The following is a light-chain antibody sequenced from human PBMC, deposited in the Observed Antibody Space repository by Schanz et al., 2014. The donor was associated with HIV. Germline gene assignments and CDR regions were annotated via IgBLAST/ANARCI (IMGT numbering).Light chain of an antibody. J-gene: IGLJ1*01. CDR3: SSKRSGDTTPFV. CDR1: SSDVGGYYS. Sequence: QSALTQPASVSASPGQSITISCTGISSDVGGYYSVSWYQQHPGKAPTLIIYDVSSRPSGVSDRFAASKSGNTASLTISGLQAEDEADYYCSSKRSGDTTPFVFGSGTKVTVL. CDR2: DVS. V-gene: IGLV2-14*03.